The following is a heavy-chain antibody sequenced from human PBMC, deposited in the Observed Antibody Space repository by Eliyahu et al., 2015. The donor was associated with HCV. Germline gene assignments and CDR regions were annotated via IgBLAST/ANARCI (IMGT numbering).Heavy chain of an antibody. V-gene: IGHV2-5*01. CDR2: IYWNDDK. CDR1: GFSLSTSGXG. D-gene: IGHD3-10*01. J-gene: IGHJ4*02. Sequence: QITLKESGPTLVKPTQTLTLTCTFSGFSLSTSGXGVGWIRQPPGKALEWLALIYWNDDKRYSPSLKSRLTITKDTSKNQVVLTMTNMDPVDTATYYCAHRLVTMVRGVIIRGGYDYWGQGTLVTVSS. CDR3: AHRLVTMVRGVIIRGGYDY.